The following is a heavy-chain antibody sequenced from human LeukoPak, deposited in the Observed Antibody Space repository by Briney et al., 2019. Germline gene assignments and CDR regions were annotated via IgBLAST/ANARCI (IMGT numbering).Heavy chain of an antibody. J-gene: IGHJ5*02. V-gene: IGHV4-59*01. CDR2: IYYSGST. Sequence: SETLSLTCTVSGGSISSYYWSWIRQPPGKGLEWIGYIYYSGSTNYNPSLKSRVTISVDTSKNQFSLKLSSVTAADTAVYYCARDYSRAYGSGSYYNSNWFDPWGQGTLVTVSS. CDR1: GGSISSYY. D-gene: IGHD3-10*01. CDR3: ARDYSRAYGSGSYYNSNWFDP.